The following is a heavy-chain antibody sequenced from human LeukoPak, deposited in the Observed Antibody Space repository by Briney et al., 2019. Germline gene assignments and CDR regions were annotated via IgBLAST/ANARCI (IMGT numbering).Heavy chain of an antibody. CDR3: ATDNYYYYGMDV. Sequence: SETLSLTCTVSGGSISSGSYYWNWIRQPAGKGLEWIGRIYTSGSTNYNPSLKSRVTISVDTSKNQFSLKLSSVTAADTAVYHCATDNYYYYGMDVWGQGTTVTVSS. CDR1: GGSISSGSYY. V-gene: IGHV4-61*02. J-gene: IGHJ6*02. CDR2: IYTSGST.